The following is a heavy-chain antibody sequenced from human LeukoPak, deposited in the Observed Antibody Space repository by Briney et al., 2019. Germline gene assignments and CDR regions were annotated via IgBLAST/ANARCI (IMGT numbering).Heavy chain of an antibody. CDR3: ARIMTTLNSPFDP. CDR2: IIPIVGAT. Sequence: GASVQVSCKTSGATFSTHAVAWVRQAPGQGLEWMGRIIPIVGATNYAQMFQGRVTITAGKSTNTVYLELSSLRSDDTAVYYCARIMTTLNSPFDPWGQGTLVTVSS. V-gene: IGHV1-69*04. D-gene: IGHD3-16*01. CDR1: GATFSTHA. J-gene: IGHJ5*02.